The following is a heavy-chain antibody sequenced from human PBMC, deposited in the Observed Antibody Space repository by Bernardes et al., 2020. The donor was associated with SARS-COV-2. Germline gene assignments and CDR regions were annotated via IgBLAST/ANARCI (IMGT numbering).Heavy chain of an antibody. CDR3: TRGVEISGEVVLYYYGLDV. V-gene: IGHV4-39*01. J-gene: IGHJ6*02. D-gene: IGHD3-3*01. CDR2: IYSSGNS. Sequence: SETLSLTCTVSGGSISSSNYYWGWIRQAPGKGLEWIGSIYSSGNSYYSPSLQSRVTESVDTSKNQFSLKLSSVTTADTAVYYCTRGVEISGEVVLYYYGLDVWG. CDR1: GGSISSSNYY.